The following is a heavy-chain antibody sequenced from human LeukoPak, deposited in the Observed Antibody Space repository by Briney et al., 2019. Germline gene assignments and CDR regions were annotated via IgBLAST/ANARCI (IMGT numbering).Heavy chain of an antibody. Sequence: GGSLRLSCAASGFTVSSNYMTWVRQAPGKGLEWVANIKQDGSKKSYVDSVKGRFTISRDNAKNSLYLQMNSLRAEDTAIYYCTRVGYIDEGIDYWGQGTLVTVSS. V-gene: IGHV3-7*04. J-gene: IGHJ4*02. CDR3: TRVGYIDEGIDY. CDR2: IKQDGSKK. D-gene: IGHD5-24*01. CDR1: GFTVSSNY.